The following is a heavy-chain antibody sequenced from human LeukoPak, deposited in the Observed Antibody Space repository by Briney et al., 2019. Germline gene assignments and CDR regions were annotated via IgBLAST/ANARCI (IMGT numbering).Heavy chain of an antibody. Sequence: GGSLRLSFAAAGLTVSSNYMTWVRQAPGKGLEWVSVIYSGGTTYYADSVKGRLTVSRDNSKNTLYLQMNSLRAEDTAVYYCARDLVGAIDYWGQGTLVTVSS. CDR2: IYSGGTT. CDR1: GLTVSSNY. CDR3: ARDLVGAIDY. J-gene: IGHJ4*02. D-gene: IGHD1-26*01. V-gene: IGHV3-53*01.